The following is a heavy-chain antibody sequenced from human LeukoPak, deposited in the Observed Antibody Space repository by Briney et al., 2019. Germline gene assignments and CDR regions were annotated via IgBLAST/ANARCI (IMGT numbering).Heavy chain of an antibody. J-gene: IGHJ2*01. CDR1: GGSISSYY. D-gene: IGHD3/OR15-3a*01. Sequence: SETLSLTCTVSGGSISSYYWSWIRQPPGKGLEWIGYIYYSGSTNYNPSLKSRVTISVDTSKNQFSLKLTSVTAADTALYYCARGILGRGYFDLWGRDTLVTVSS. CDR2: IYYSGST. V-gene: IGHV4-59*12. CDR3: ARGILGRGYFDL.